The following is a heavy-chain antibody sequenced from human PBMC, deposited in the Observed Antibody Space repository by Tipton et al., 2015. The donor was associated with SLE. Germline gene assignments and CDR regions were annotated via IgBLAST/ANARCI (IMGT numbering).Heavy chain of an antibody. Sequence: TLSLTCTVSGGSIRTSNYYWGWIRQPPGKGLEWIGSIFYNGDTYYRPSLQSRVTISVDTSKNDISLKMTFLTAADTAVYFCARGDVDWGQGTLVTVSS. CDR3: ARGDVD. CDR1: GGSIRTSNYY. V-gene: IGHV4-39*07. CDR2: IFYNGDT. D-gene: IGHD5-24*01. J-gene: IGHJ4*02.